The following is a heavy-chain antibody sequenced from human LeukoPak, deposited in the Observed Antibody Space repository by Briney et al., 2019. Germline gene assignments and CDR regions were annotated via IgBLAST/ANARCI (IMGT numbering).Heavy chain of an antibody. CDR3: ASTHGGRGYTYGYGDFDY. Sequence: PGGSLRLSCAASGFTFTAYTINWVRQAPGKGLEWVSYISGSTTDIYYADSVKGRFTISRDNAENSLFLQVNSLRAEDTAVYYCASTHGGRGYTYGYGDFDYWGQGTLVTVSS. D-gene: IGHD5-18*01. CDR1: GFTFTAYT. J-gene: IGHJ4*02. CDR2: ISGSTTDI. V-gene: IGHV3-21*01.